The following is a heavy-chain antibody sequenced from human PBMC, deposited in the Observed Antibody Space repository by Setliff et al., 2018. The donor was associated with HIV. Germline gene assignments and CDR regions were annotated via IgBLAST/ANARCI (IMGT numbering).Heavy chain of an antibody. D-gene: IGHD1-26*01. V-gene: IGHV4-4*09. CDR1: GDSINKYY. Sequence: PSETLSLTCTVSGDSINKYYWSWIRQPPGKGLEWIGFIYISGSTMYNPSLKSRVTMSLDTSKNQVSLKLTSVTAADTAVYYCARRSIVGSTRGYYYALDVWGQGTTVTVSS. J-gene: IGHJ6*02. CDR3: ARRSIVGSTRGYYYALDV. CDR2: IYISGST.